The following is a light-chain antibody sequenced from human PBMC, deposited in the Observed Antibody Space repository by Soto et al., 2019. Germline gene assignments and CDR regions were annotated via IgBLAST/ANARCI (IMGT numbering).Light chain of an antibody. J-gene: IGLJ2*01. CDR3: SSYTSSSTLV. Sequence: QSVLTQPASVSGSPGQSITISCTGTSSDVGGYSSVSWYQQHPGKAPKVMIYEVSNRPSGVSNRFSGSKSGNTASLTISGLQAEDEADYYCSSYTSSSTLVFGGGTKLTVL. CDR1: SSDVGGYSS. V-gene: IGLV2-14*01. CDR2: EVS.